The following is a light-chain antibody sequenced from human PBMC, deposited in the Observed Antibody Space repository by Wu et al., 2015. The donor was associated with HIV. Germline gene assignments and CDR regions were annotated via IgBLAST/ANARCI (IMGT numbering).Light chain of an antibody. CDR3: QQYNSYSKA. CDR1: QSISHW. V-gene: IGKV1-5*03. CDR2: KAS. J-gene: IGKJ1*01. Sequence: DIHMTQSPSTLSASVGDRVTITCRASQSISHWLAWYQQKPGKAPKLLIYKASSLESGVPSRFSGSGSGTEFTLTISSLQPDDFATYYCQQYNSYSKAFGQGTKVEIK.